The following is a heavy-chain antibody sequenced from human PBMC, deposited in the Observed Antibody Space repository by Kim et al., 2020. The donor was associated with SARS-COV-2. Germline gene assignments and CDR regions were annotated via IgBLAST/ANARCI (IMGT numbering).Heavy chain of an antibody. J-gene: IGHJ5*02. CDR1: GGTFSSYA. CDR3: AREIAAAGHNWFDP. CDR2: IIPIFGTA. Sequence: SVKVSCKASGGTFSSYAISWVRQAPGQGLELMGGIIPIFGTANYAQKFQGRVTITADESTSTAYMELSSLRSEDTAVYYCAREIAAAGHNWFDPWGQGTLVTVSS. D-gene: IGHD6-13*01. V-gene: IGHV1-69*13.